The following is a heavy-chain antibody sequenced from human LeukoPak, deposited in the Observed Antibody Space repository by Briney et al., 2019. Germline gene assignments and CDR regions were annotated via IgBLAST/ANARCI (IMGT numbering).Heavy chain of an antibody. V-gene: IGHV4-39*01. CDR1: GGSISGSSYY. CDR3: ARALLTGYYGY. CDR2: IYYSGST. J-gene: IGHJ4*02. D-gene: IGHD3-9*01. Sequence: SETLSLTCTVSGGSISGSSYYWGWIRQPPGKGLEWIASIYYSGSTYYNPSLKSRVTISVDTSKKQFSLKLSSVTAADTAVYYCARALLTGYYGYWGQGTLVTVSS.